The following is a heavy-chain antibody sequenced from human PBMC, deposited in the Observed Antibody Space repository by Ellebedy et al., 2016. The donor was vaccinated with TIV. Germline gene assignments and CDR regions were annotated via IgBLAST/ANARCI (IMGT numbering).Heavy chain of an antibody. V-gene: IGHV4-59*01. D-gene: IGHD3-10*01. CDR2: IYYSGST. CDR1: GGSISSYY. CDR3: ARDLGTMVRGVTQYYGMDV. J-gene: IGHJ6*02. Sequence: MPSETLSLTCTVSGGSISSYYWSWIRQPPGKGLEWIGYIYYSGSTNYNPSLKSRVTISVDTSKNQFSLKLSSVTAADTAVYYCARDLGTMVRGVTQYYGMDVWGQGTTVTVSS.